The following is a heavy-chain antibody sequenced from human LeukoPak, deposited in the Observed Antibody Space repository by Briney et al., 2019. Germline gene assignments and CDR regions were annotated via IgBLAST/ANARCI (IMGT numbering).Heavy chain of an antibody. CDR3: ARFDVRDSSGYYCLDY. CDR2: INPNSGGT. V-gene: IGHV1-2*02. Sequence: ASVKVSCKASGYTFTGYYMHWVRQAPGQGLEWMGWINPNSGGTNYAQKFQGRVTMTRDTSISTAYMELSRLRSGDTAVYYCARFDVRDSSGYYCLDYWGQGTLVTVSS. D-gene: IGHD3-22*01. CDR1: GYTFTGYY. J-gene: IGHJ4*02.